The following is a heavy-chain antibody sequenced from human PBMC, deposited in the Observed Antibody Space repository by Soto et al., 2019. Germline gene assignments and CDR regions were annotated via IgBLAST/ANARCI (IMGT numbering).Heavy chain of an antibody. D-gene: IGHD2-2*01. J-gene: IGHJ6*02. CDR1: GFTFSNAW. CDR2: IKSKTDGGTT. V-gene: IGHV3-15*07. Sequence: PGGSMRLSCAASGFTFSNAWMNWVRQAPGKGLEWVGRIKSKTDGGTTDYAAPVKGRFTISRDDSKNTLYLQMNSLKTEDTAVYYCTTDKSRYCSSTSCRRNYGMDVWGQGTTVTVSS. CDR3: TTDKSRYCSSTSCRRNYGMDV.